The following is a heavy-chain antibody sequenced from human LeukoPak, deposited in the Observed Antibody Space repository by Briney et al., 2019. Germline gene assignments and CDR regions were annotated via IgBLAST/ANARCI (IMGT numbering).Heavy chain of an antibody. V-gene: IGHV4-34*01. D-gene: IGHD1-7*01. CDR3: ARGGGLTGTTSH. CDR2: INHSGST. Sequence: PSGTLSLTCAVYGGSFSGYYWSWIRQPPGKGLEWIGEINHSGSTNYNPSLKSRVTISVDTSKNQFSLKLSSVTAADTAVYYCARGGGLTGTTSHWGQGTLVTVSS. J-gene: IGHJ4*02. CDR1: GGSFSGYY.